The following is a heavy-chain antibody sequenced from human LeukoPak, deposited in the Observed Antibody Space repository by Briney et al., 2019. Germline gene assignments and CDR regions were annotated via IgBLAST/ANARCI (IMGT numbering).Heavy chain of an antibody. CDR3: ARHFSSSGYYFAGSTYSDY. J-gene: IGHJ4*02. CDR2: IYYSGST. V-gene: IGHV4-39*01. D-gene: IGHD3-3*01. Sequence: SETLSLTCTVSGGSLSSSSSYWGWIRQPPGKGLEWIGSIYYSGSTYYNPSLKSRVPISVDTSKNHFSLKLSFVTDADTAVYYCARHFSSSGYYFAGSTYSDYWGQGTLVTVSS. CDR1: GGSLSSSSSY.